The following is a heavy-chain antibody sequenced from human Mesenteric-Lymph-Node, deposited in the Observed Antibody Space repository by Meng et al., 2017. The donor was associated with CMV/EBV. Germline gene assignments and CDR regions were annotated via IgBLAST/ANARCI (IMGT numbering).Heavy chain of an antibody. V-gene: IGHV4-59*01. CDR2: ISYSGST. D-gene: IGHD2-2*01. CDR1: GGSINRYY. Sequence: SETLSLTCTVSGGSINRYYWSWIRQPPGKGLEWIGCISYSGSTNYSPSLKSRVTISLDMSKLQFSLRLSSVTAADTAVYYCARRRSRYQLPDDSFDIWGQGTMVTVSS. J-gene: IGHJ3*02. CDR3: ARRRSRYQLPDDSFDI.